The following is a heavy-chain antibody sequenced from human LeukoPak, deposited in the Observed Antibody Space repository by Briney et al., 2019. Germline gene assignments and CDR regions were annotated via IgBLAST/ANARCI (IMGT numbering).Heavy chain of an antibody. CDR1: GFTVSSNY. J-gene: IGHJ3*02. CDR2: ISGSGGST. CDR3: AKDGFLLWRGAFDI. D-gene: IGHD2-21*01. V-gene: IGHV3-23*01. Sequence: PGGSLRLSCVASGFTVSSNYMSWVRQAPGKGLEWVSAISGSGGSTYYADSVKGRFTISRDNSRTTLWLQMNSLRAEDTAVYYCAKDGFLLWRGAFDIWGQGTMVTVSS.